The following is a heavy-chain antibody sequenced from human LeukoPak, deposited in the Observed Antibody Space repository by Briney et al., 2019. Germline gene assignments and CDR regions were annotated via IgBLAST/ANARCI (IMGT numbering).Heavy chain of an antibody. Sequence: RTGGSLRLSCAASGFTFSDFYMSWIRQAPGKGLEWVSYISSSGSTIYYADSVKGRFTISRDNAKNSLYLQMNSLRAEDTAVYYCANAIENDGFDIWGQGTMVTVSS. D-gene: IGHD5-24*01. CDR1: GFTFSDFY. CDR2: ISSSGSTI. V-gene: IGHV3-11*04. CDR3: ANAIENDGFDI. J-gene: IGHJ3*02.